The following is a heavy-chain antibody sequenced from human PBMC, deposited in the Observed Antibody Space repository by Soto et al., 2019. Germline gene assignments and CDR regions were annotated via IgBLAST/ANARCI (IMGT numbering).Heavy chain of an antibody. CDR1: GSTFTRYD. Sequence: ASLKFSCKSCGSTFTRYDINWVLQATGQGLEWMGWMNPNSGNTGYAQKFQGRVTMTRNTSISTAYMELSSLRSEDTAVYYCARGGRIVGAQHYWGQGTLVTVSS. CDR3: ARGGRIVGAQHY. V-gene: IGHV1-8*01. CDR2: MNPNSGNT. J-gene: IGHJ4*02. D-gene: IGHD1-26*01.